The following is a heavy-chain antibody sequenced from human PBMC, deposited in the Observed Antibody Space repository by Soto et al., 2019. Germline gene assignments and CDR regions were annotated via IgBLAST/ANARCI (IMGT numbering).Heavy chain of an antibody. Sequence: ASVKVSCKASGYTFTGYYMHWVRQAPGQGLEWMGWINPNSGGTNYAQKFQGWVTMTRDTSISTAYMELSRLRSDDTAVYYCAGGGDIVLMVYARDDAFDIWGQGTMVTVSS. D-gene: IGHD2-8*01. CDR2: INPNSGGT. V-gene: IGHV1-2*04. CDR1: GYTFTGYY. J-gene: IGHJ3*02. CDR3: AGGGDIVLMVYARDDAFDI.